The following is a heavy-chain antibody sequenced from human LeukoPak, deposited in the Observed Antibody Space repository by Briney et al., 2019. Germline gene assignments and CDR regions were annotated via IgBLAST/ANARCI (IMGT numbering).Heavy chain of an antibody. Sequence: PGGSLRLSCAASGFTFSSYAMSWVRQAPGKGLEWVSAVSGSGGSTYYADSVKGRFTISRDNSKNTLYLQMNSLRAEDTAVYYCARASIAAAGGFDYWGQGTLVTVSS. CDR1: GFTFSSYA. CDR3: ARASIAAAGGFDY. CDR2: VSGSGGST. D-gene: IGHD6-13*01. V-gene: IGHV3-23*01. J-gene: IGHJ4*02.